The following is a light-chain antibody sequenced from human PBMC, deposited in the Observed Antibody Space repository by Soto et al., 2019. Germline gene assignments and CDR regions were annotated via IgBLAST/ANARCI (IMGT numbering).Light chain of an antibody. CDR1: QDINTY. Sequence: DVQMTQSPSSLSASVGDRVTITCQASQDINTYLNWYQQKPGKAPKLLIYDASNLETGVPTRFTGSGSGTHFTFTISRLQPEDIATYFCQQYDFLVTFGQGTRLEIQ. CDR2: DAS. CDR3: QQYDFLVT. J-gene: IGKJ5*01. V-gene: IGKV1-33*01.